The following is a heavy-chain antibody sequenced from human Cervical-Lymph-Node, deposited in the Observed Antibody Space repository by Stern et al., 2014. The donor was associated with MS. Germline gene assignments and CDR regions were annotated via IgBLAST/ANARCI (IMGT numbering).Heavy chain of an antibody. J-gene: IGHJ4*02. V-gene: IGHV4-61*02. CDR1: GDSISSGNYY. CDR2: IYSSGTT. CDR3: ATQGRALAPD. Sequence: QLQLQESGPGLVKPSQTLSLTCTVSGDSISSGNYYWSWIRQPAGKGLEWIGRIYSSGTTYYNPSLRGRVTISIDTSHNQFSLKLSSVTATDTAVYYCATQGRALAPDWGQGTLVTVSS.